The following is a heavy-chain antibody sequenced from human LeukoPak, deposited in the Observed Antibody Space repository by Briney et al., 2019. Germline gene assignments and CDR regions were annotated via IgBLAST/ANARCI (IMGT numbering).Heavy chain of an antibody. D-gene: IGHD3-22*01. CDR1: GGSISSYY. Sequence: SETLSLTCTVSGGSISSYYWSWIRQPPGKGLEWIGYIYYSGSTNYNPSLKSRVTISVDTSKNQFSLKLGSVTAADTAVYYCARARPGEYYDSSGHFDYWGQGTLVTVSS. V-gene: IGHV4-59*01. CDR2: IYYSGST. J-gene: IGHJ4*02. CDR3: ARARPGEYYDSSGHFDY.